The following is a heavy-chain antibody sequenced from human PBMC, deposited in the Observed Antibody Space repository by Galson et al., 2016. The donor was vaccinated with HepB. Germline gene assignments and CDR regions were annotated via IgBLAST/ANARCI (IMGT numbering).Heavy chain of an antibody. CDR1: GGNFNSYA. V-gene: IGHV1-69*04. CDR3: AKADVVPTTPPDY. CDR2: LIPVLGMT. J-gene: IGHJ4*02. Sequence: SVKVSCKASGGNFNSYAISWVRQAPGPGLEWMGRLIPVLGMTHYSQKFQGRLTITADKSTSTAYMELISLTSEDTAVYYCAKADVVPTTPPDYWGQGTLVTVSS. D-gene: IGHD5-12*01.